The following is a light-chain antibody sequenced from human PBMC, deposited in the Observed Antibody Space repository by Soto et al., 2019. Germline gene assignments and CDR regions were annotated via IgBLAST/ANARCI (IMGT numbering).Light chain of an antibody. CDR2: DVS. Sequence: QSALTQPRSVSGSPGQSVTISCTGTSSDVGGYNYVSWYQQHPGTAPKLMIYDVSKRPSGVPDRFSGSKSGNTASLTISGLQPEDEADYYCCSYAGSYTHVFGTGTKLTVL. CDR1: SSDVGGYNY. CDR3: CSYAGSYTHV. J-gene: IGLJ1*01. V-gene: IGLV2-11*01.